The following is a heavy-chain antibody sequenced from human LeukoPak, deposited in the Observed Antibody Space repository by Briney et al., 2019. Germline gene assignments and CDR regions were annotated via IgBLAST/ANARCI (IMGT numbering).Heavy chain of an antibody. V-gene: IGHV4-34*01. Sequence: SETLSLTCAVYGGSFSGYYWSWICQPPGKGLEWIGEINHSGSTNYNPSLKSRVTISVDTSKNQFSLKLSSVTAADTAVYYCARFGAGGSGSYFSYYYGMDVWGKGTTVTVSS. J-gene: IGHJ6*04. CDR3: ARFGAGGSGSYFSYYYGMDV. D-gene: IGHD3-10*01. CDR1: GGSFSGYY. CDR2: INHSGST.